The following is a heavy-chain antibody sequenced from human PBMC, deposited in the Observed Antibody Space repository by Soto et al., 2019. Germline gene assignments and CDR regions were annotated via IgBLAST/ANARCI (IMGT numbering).Heavy chain of an antibody. J-gene: IGHJ6*02. CDR3: ASGLHPGMDV. V-gene: IGHV4-31*03. CDR1: GGSIISGGYY. D-gene: IGHD4-4*01. Sequence: SETLSLTCTVSGGSIISGGYYWSWIRQHPGKGLEWIGYIYYSGSTYYYPSLKSRVTISVDTSKNQFSLKLSSVTAADTAVYYCASGLHPGMDVWGQGTTVTVSS. CDR2: IYYSGST.